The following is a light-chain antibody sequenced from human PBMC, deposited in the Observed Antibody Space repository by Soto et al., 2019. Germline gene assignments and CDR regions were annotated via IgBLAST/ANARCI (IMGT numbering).Light chain of an antibody. CDR1: QSVSSN. V-gene: IGKV3-15*01. CDR3: QQYYNWPPFT. Sequence: EIVMTQSPATLSVSPGERATLSCRASQSVSSNLAGYQQKPGQAPRLLIYGASTRATGIPARFSGSGSGTEFPLTISSLQSEDFAVYYCQQYYNWPPFTCGPGTKVDIK. CDR2: GAS. J-gene: IGKJ3*01.